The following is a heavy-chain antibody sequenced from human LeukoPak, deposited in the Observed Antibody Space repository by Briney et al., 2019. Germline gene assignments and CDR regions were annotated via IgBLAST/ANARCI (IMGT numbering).Heavy chain of an antibody. CDR2: ISYDGSNK. Sequence: GGSLRLSCAASGFTFSSYAMHWVRQAPGKGLEWVAVISYDGSNKYYVDSVRGRFTISRDNSKNTLYLQMNSLRAEDTAVYYCARGMVRGVIGDYWGQGTLVTVSS. CDR1: GFTFSSYA. V-gene: IGHV3-30-3*01. J-gene: IGHJ4*02. D-gene: IGHD3-10*01. CDR3: ARGMVRGVIGDY.